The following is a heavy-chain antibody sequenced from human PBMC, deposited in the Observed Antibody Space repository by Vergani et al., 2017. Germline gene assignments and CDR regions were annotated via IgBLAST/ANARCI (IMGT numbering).Heavy chain of an antibody. D-gene: IGHD3-10*01. V-gene: IGHV3-53*02. J-gene: IGHJ6*02. CDR2: IYSGGST. CDR1: GFTVSSNY. CDR3: ARDRYYLGSGSYPYCYYYGLDV. Sequence: EVQLVETGGGLIQPGGSLRLSCAASGFTVSSNYMSWVRQAPGKGLEWVSVIYSGGSTYYADSVKGRFTISRDNSKNTLYLQMNSLRAEDTGVYYCARDRYYLGSGSYPYCYYYGLDVWGQGNAVTVSS.